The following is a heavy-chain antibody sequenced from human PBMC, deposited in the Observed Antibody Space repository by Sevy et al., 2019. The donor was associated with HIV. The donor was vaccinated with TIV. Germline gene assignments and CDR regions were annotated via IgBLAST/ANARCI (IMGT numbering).Heavy chain of an antibody. CDR2: IKQDGNDK. J-gene: IGHJ6*03. CDR3: ARDLGSFYYYYMDV. CDR1: GFTFSSYW. V-gene: IGHV3-7*01. D-gene: IGHD7-27*01. Sequence: GGSLRLSCAVSGFTFSSYWMSWVRQAPGKGLEWVANIKQDGNDKYYVDSVKGRFNISRDNAKNSLYLQMSGLRAEDTAVYYCARDLGSFYYYYMDVWGKGTTVTVSS.